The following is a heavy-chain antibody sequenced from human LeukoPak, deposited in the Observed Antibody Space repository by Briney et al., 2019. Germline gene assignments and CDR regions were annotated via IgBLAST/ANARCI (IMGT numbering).Heavy chain of an antibody. V-gene: IGHV3-30*03. CDR1: GFTFSSYG. Sequence: GRSLRLSCAASGFTFSSYGMHWVRQAPGKGLEWVAVISYDGSNKYYADSVKGRFTISRDNSKNTLYLQMNSLRAEDTAVYYCARDMANWGQGTLVTVSS. J-gene: IGHJ4*02. CDR2: ISYDGSNK. D-gene: IGHD3-10*01. CDR3: ARDMAN.